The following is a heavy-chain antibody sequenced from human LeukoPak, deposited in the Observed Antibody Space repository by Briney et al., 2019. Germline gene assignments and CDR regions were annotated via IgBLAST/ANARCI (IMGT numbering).Heavy chain of an antibody. J-gene: IGHJ4*02. V-gene: IGHV3-23*01. CDR1: GFTFSSYA. Sequence: PGGSLRLSCAASGFTFSSYAMSWARQAPGKGLEWVSAISGSGGSTYYADSVKGRFTISRDNSKNTLYLQMNSLRAEDTAVYYCAKDDRGYGDYWFDYWGQGTLVTVSS. CDR2: ISGSGGST. D-gene: IGHD4-17*01. CDR3: AKDDRGYGDYWFDY.